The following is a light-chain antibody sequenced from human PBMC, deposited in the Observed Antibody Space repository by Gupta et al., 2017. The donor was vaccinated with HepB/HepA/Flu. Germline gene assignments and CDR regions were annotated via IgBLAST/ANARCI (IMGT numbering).Light chain of an antibody. CDR3: AAWDDSRSGAYV. CDR2: RTN. J-gene: IGLJ1*01. CDR1: ISNIGSNN. Sequence: QSVLTQPPSASGTPGQRVTISCSRSISNIGSNNVYWYHHHPATSPKLLIYRTNQRLSGGPERVSGSKSGTSSSVVISGLRSVEEADYYCAAWDDSRSGAYVFGKGTKFTVL. V-gene: IGLV1-47*01.